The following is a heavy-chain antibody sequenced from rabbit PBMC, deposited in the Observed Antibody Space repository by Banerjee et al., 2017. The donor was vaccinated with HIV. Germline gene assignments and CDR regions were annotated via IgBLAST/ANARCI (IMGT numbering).Heavy chain of an antibody. Sequence: QEQLVESGGGLVQPEGSLTLTCTASGFSFSSSYWICWVRQAPGKGLEWIGCIYTSSGIAYYASWAKGRFTISKTSSTTVTLQMTSLTAADTATYFCARGGYVGYGYATYLYLWGPGTLVTVS. CDR3: ARGGYVGYGYATYLYL. V-gene: IGHV1S45*01. J-gene: IGHJ4*01. CDR2: IYTSSGIA. D-gene: IGHD6-1*01. CDR1: GFSFSSSYW.